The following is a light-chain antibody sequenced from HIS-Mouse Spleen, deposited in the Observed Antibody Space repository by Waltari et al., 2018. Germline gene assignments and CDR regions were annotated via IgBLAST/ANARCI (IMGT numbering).Light chain of an antibody. CDR3: SSYTSSSTLV. J-gene: IGLJ3*02. V-gene: IGLV2-14*03. CDR2: DVS. CDR1: SSDVGGYNY. Sequence: QSALTQPASVSGSPGQSITISCTGPSSDVGGYNYLPRYQQHPGKAPKLMIYDVSNRPSGVSNRFSGSKSGNTASLTISGLQAEDEADYYCSSYTSSSTLVFGGGTKLTVL.